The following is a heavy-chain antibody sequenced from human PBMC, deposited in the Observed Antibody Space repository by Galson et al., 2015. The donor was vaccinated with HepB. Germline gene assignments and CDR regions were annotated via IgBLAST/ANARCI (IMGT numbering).Heavy chain of an antibody. J-gene: IGHJ4*02. D-gene: IGHD3-16*02. CDR3: ARDWMRYFDY. V-gene: IGHV3-7*03. CDR2: IKQDGSEK. Sequence: SLRLSCAASGFTFSYYWMSWVRQAPGKGLERVANIKQDGSEKYYVDSVKGRFTISRDNAKNSLYLQMNSLRAEDTAVYYCARDWMRYFDYWGQGTLVTVSS. CDR1: GFTFSYYW.